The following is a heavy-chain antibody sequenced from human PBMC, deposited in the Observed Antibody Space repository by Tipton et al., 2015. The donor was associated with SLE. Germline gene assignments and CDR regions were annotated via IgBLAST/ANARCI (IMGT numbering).Heavy chain of an antibody. CDR3: ARAERSSSRDAFDI. J-gene: IGHJ3*02. V-gene: IGHV1-2*02. D-gene: IGHD2-2*01. Sequence: QSGPEVKKPGASVKVSCKAPGYTFTGYYMHWVRQAPGQGLEWMGWINPNSGGTNYAQKFQGRVTMTRDTSISTAYMELSRLRSDDTAVYYCARAERSSSRDAFDIWGQGTMVTVSS. CDR1: GYTFTGYY. CDR2: INPNSGGT.